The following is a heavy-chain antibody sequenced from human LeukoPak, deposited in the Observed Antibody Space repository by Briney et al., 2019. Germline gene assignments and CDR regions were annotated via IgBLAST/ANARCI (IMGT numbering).Heavy chain of an antibody. CDR1: GGSVSSYY. J-gene: IGHJ3*02. CDR2: IHYSGST. CDR3: ARGSRDGYNLRAIEIHDAFDI. Sequence: PSETLTLTCTVSGGSVSSYYWSWIRQPPGKGLEWIGYIHYSGSTNYNPSLKSRVTISVDTSKNQFSLKLSSVTAADTAVYYCARGSRDGYNLRAIEIHDAFDIWGQGTMVTVSS. V-gene: IGHV4-59*02. D-gene: IGHD5-24*01.